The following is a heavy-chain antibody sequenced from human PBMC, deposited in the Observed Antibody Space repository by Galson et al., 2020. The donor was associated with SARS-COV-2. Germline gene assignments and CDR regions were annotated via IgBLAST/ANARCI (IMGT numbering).Heavy chain of an antibody. CDR3: AKSATFGGDLVRWADT. Sequence: GESLKISCAASGFTFSSYAMSWVRQTPGKDLEWVLGISGNGGNTYYADSVKGRFTISRDNSKNTLYLQTNSLRAEDTAVYYCAKSATFGGDLVRWADTWGHGTLVTVSP. J-gene: IGHJ5*01. V-gene: IGHV3-23*01. CDR1: GFTFSSYA. CDR2: ISGNGGNT. D-gene: IGHD3-16*01.